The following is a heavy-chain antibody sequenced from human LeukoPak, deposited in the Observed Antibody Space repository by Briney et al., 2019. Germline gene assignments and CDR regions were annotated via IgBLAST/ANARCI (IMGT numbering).Heavy chain of an antibody. Sequence: ASVKVSCKASGGTFSSYAISWVRQAPGQGLEWMGRIIPILGIANYAQKFQGRVTITADKSTSTAYMELSSLRSEDTAVYYCATPGRYSSSWDDAFDIWGQGTMVTVSS. CDR1: GGTFSSYA. D-gene: IGHD6-13*01. V-gene: IGHV1-69*04. CDR2: IIPILGIA. J-gene: IGHJ3*02. CDR3: ATPGRYSSSWDDAFDI.